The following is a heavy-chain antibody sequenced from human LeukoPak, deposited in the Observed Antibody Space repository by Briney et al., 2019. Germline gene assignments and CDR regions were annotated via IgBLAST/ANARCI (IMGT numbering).Heavy chain of an antibody. CDR2: ISSSISYI. Sequence: GGSLRLSCAASGFTFSSYSMTWVRQAPGKGLEWVSPISSSISYIYYADSVKGRFTISRDNAKNSLCLQMNSLRAEDTAVYYCARVGWIYGDPFDYWGQGTLVTVSS. CDR3: ARVGWIYGDPFDY. D-gene: IGHD4-17*01. CDR1: GFTFSSYS. J-gene: IGHJ4*02. V-gene: IGHV3-21*01.